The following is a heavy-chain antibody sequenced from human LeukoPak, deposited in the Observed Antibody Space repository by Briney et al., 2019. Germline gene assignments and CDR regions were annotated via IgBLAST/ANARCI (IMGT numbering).Heavy chain of an antibody. V-gene: IGHV1-46*01. CDR3: ARVGGSYRGNYFDY. CDR1: GYTLTSYY. J-gene: IGHJ4*02. Sequence: ASVKVSCKASGYTLTSYYLHWVRQAPAQGLEWMAIINPSGGSTSHAQKLQGRVTMTRDTSTSTVYMELSSLRSEDTAVYYCARVGGSYRGNYFDYWGQGTLVTVSS. D-gene: IGHD1-26*01. CDR2: INPSGGST.